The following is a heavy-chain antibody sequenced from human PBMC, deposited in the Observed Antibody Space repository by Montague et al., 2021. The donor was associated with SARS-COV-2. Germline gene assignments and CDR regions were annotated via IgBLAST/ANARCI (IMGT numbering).Heavy chain of an antibody. CDR3: ARSPAHMIILTSTSLNWYFDF. J-gene: IGHJ2*01. CDR1: GASVTSGGYY. D-gene: IGHD3-22*01. V-gene: IGHV4-31*03. Sequence: TLSLTCTVSGASVTSGGYYWSWIRQHPGKGLEWIGYIYYSGHTNYNPSLKSRVTISVDPSKNQFSLTMSSVTAADTAVYYCARSPAHMIILTSTSLNWYFDFWGRGALVTVSS. CDR2: IYYSGHT.